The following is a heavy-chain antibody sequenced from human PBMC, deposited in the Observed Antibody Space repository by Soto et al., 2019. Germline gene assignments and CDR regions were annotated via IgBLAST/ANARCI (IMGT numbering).Heavy chain of an antibody. V-gene: IGHV3-21*01. CDR2: ISSRSDI. CDR3: AREYTAWPLAYGLDV. Sequence: GGSLRLSCLGSGFTFSTYSINWVRQAPGKGLEWVSSISSRSDIYYADSVKGRFTISRDNAKNSVSLQMNSLRAEDTAVYYCAREYTAWPLAYGLDVWGQGTTVTVSS. CDR1: GFTFSTYS. J-gene: IGHJ6*02. D-gene: IGHD2-2*02.